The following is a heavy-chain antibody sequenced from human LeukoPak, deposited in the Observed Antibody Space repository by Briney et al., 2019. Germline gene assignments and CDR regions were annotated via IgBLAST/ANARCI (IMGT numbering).Heavy chain of an antibody. J-gene: IGHJ3*02. CDR1: GFTFSSYA. CDR3: ARERWRDDAFDI. D-gene: IGHD4-23*01. V-gene: IGHV3-30*04. Sequence: GGSLRLSCAASGFTFSSYAMHWVRQAPGKGLEWVAVISYDGSNKYYADSVKGRFTISRDNSKNTLYLQMNSLRAEDTAVFYCARERWRDDAFDIWGQGTMVTVSS. CDR2: ISYDGSNK.